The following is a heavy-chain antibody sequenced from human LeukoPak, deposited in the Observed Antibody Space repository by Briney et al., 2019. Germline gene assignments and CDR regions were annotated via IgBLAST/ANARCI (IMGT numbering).Heavy chain of an antibody. CDR3: ASRRGYEDAFDI. CDR1: GYTFTSYG. CDR2: ISAYNGNT. J-gene: IGHJ3*02. Sequence: ASVKVSCTASGYTFTSYGISWVRQALGQGLEWMGWISAYNGNTNYAQKLQGRVTMTTDTSTSTAYMELRSLRSDDTAVYYCASRRGYEDAFDIWGQGTMVTVSS. D-gene: IGHD5-12*01. V-gene: IGHV1-18*01.